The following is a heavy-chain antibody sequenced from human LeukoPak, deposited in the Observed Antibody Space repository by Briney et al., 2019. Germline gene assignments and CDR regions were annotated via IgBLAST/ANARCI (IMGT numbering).Heavy chain of an antibody. CDR3: ASGIAAAGILEGY. J-gene: IGHJ4*02. Sequence: SQTLSLTCTVSGGSISSGDYYWSWIRQPPGKGLEWIGYIYYSGSTYYNPSLESRVTISVDTSKNQFSLKLSSVTAADTAVYYCASGIAAAGILEGYWGQGTLVTVSS. CDR2: IYYSGST. V-gene: IGHV4-31*03. CDR1: GGSISSGDYY. D-gene: IGHD6-13*01.